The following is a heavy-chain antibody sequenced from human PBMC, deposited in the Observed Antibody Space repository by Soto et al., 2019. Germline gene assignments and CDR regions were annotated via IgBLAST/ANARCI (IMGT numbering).Heavy chain of an antibody. J-gene: IGHJ4*02. Sequence: PSETLSLTCTVSGASISSYYWSWIRQPPGKGLEWIGYISYSGNTDYNPSLNSRVTISADTSKNQFSLKLTSVTAADTAVYYCARHYSADPFDYWGQGTLVTVSS. V-gene: IGHV4-59*08. CDR3: ARHYSADPFDY. CDR1: GASISSYY. D-gene: IGHD2-21*01. CDR2: ISYSGNT.